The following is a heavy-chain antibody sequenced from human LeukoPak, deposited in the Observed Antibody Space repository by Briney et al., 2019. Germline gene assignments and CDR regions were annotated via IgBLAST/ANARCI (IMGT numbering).Heavy chain of an antibody. CDR3: AKVSD. V-gene: IGHV3-30*02. CDR1: GFTFSDSG. Sequence: GGSLRLSCATSGFTFSDSGMHWVRQAPGKGLEWVAYVRNDGSGETYVGSVKGRFTISRDNSKNTLYLEMNSLRVEDTAVYYCAKVSDWGQGTLVTVSS. CDR2: VRNDGSGE. J-gene: IGHJ4*02.